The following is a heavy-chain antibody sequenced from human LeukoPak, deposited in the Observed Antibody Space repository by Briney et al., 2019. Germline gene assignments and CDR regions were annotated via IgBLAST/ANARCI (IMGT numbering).Heavy chain of an antibody. J-gene: IGHJ1*01. CDR2: INHSGST. V-gene: IGHV4-34*01. D-gene: IGHD3-22*01. CDR1: GGSFSGYY. CDR3: ARGRGITMIVASTRYFQH. Sequence: SETLSLTCAVYGGSFSGYYWSWIRQPPGEGLEWIGEINHSGSTNYNPSLKSRVTISVDTSKNQFSLQLSSVTAADTAVYYCARGRGITMIVASTRYFQHWGQGTLVTVSS.